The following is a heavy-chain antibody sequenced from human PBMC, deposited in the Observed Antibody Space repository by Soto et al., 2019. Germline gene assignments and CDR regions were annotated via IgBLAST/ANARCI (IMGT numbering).Heavy chain of an antibody. V-gene: IGHV4-59*11. CDR1: GVSITSHC. CDR3: ARDLRSRGWFDP. CDR2: TYFRGSA. Sequence: SETLSLTCGVSGVSITSHCWNGMRQSPGMGLEWIGSTYFRGSAIYNPSLKSRVTISLDTSKDQLSLTLSAVTAADSAVYYCARDLRSRGWFDPWGPGILVTVSS. J-gene: IGHJ5*02.